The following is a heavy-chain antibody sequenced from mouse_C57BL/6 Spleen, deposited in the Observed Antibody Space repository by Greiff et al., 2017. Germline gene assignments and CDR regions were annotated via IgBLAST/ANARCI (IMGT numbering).Heavy chain of an antibody. CDR3: ASPYYGNFGGFAY. V-gene: IGHV1-61*01. Sequence: QVQLQQPGAELVRPGSSVKLSCKASGYTFTSYWMDWVKQRPGQGLEWIGNIYPSDSETHYNQKFKDKATLTVDKSSITAYMQLSSLTSEDSAVYYCASPYYGNFGGFAYWGQGTLVTVSA. J-gene: IGHJ3*01. CDR2: IYPSDSET. D-gene: IGHD2-10*01. CDR1: GYTFTSYW.